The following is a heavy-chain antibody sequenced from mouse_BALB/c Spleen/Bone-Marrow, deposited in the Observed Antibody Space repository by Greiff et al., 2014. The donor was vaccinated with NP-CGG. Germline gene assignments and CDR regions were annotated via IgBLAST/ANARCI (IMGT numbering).Heavy chain of an antibody. Sequence: EVQLVESGPGLVKPSQSLSLTCTVTGYSITSDYAWNWLRQFPGSKLEWVGYINYSGCSSYNPSLKRRISITRDKSKNQFYLHMKSLTTEDMSSYSCASQNWAWFAYWGQGTLVTVSA. V-gene: IGHV3-2*02. CDR2: INYSGCS. D-gene: IGHD4-1*01. J-gene: IGHJ3*01. CDR3: ASQNWAWFAY. CDR1: GYSITSDYA.